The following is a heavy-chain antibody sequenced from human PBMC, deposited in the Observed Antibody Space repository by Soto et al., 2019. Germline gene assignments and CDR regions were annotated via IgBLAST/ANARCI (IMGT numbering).Heavy chain of an antibody. CDR1: GFSLYTSGVG. CDR2: IYWDDDR. V-gene: IGHV2-5*02. Sequence: QITLEESGPPLVKPTQTLTLTCNFAGFSLYTSGVGVGWIRQPPGKALECLGIIYWDDDRRYSPSLESRLTISKDTSRNLVVLTMTNRGPLDTATYYCAHWDSSNGLDVWGPGTTVTVS. CDR3: AHWDSSNGLDV. D-gene: IGHD4-4*01. J-gene: IGHJ6*02.